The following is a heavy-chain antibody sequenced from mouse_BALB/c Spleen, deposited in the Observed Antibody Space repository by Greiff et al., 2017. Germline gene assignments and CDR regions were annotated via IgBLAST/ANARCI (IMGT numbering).Heavy chain of an antibody. Sequence: EVKLMESGGGLVKPGGSLKLSCAASGFTFSSYAMSWVRQTPEKRLEWVASISSGGSTYYPDSVKGRFTISRDNARNILYLQMSSLRSEDTAMYYCARGNYGYDNFAYWGQGTLVTVSA. CDR1: GFTFSSYA. CDR3: ARGNYGYDNFAY. D-gene: IGHD2-2*01. CDR2: ISSGGST. V-gene: IGHV5-6-5*01. J-gene: IGHJ3*01.